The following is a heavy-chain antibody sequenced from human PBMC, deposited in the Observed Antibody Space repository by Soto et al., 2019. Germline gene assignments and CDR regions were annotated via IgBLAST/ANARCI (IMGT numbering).Heavy chain of an antibody. Sequence: LSLTFSVSGGSISSYYWSWIRQPPGKGLEWIGYIFYSGRSGSTNYNPSLKSRVTISVDTSKNQFSLKLSSVTAADTAVYYCARTALGWFDPWGQGTLVTVSS. CDR2: IFYSGRSGST. CDR3: ARTALGWFDP. V-gene: IGHV4-59*01. D-gene: IGHD2-21*02. CDR1: GGSISSYY. J-gene: IGHJ5*02.